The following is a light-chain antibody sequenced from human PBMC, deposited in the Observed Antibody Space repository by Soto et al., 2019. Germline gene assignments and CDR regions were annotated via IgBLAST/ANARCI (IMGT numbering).Light chain of an antibody. CDR3: QQYGSSIT. CDR2: GAS. CDR1: QSISSSY. J-gene: IGKJ5*01. V-gene: IGKV3-20*01. Sequence: EVVLARCPGTLSLSPGERATLSFRASQSISSSYLAWYQQKPGQAPRLLIYGASSWATGIPDRFSGSGSGTDFILTISGLEPEDFAVYYCQQYGSSITFGQGTRLEIK.